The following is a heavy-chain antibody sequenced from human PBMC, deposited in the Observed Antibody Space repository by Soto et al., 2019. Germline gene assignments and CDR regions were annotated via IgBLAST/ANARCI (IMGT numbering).Heavy chain of an antibody. CDR2: IYYSGST. CDR1: GGSISSGGYY. CDR3: ARTITNRGNYYMDV. J-gene: IGHJ6*03. V-gene: IGHV4-31*02. D-gene: IGHD3-10*01. Sequence: SETLSLTWTVSGGSISSGGYYWSWIRQHPGKGLEWIGYIYYSGSTYYNPSLKSRVTISVDTSKNQFSLKLSSVTAADTAVYYCARTITNRGNYYMDVWGKGTTVTVSS.